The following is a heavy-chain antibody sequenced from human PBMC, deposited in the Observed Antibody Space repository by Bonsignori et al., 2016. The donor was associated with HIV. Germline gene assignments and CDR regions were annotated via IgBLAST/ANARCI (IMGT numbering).Heavy chain of an antibody. CDR3: AKGGRGRDGNNLVLDY. Sequence: GGSLRLSCAASGFTFSTYAMSWVRQAPGKGLEWVSVIYGGGTSTYYADSVKGRFTISRENSKNTLYLQMNSLRVEDTAVYYCAKGGRGRDGNNLVLDYWGQGSLVTVSS. V-gene: IGHV3-23*03. CDR2: IYGGGTST. J-gene: IGHJ4*02. CDR1: GFTFSTYA. D-gene: IGHD5-24*01.